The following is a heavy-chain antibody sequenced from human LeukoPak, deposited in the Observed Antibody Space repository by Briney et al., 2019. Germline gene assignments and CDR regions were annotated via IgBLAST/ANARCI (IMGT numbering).Heavy chain of an antibody. J-gene: IGHJ2*01. Sequence: PGGSLRLSCAASGFTFSSWVRQAPGKGLEWVSTISGSGGSRSYADSVKGRFTISRDNSKNTLYLQMNSLRAEDTAVYYCARATGSSWAARYFDLWGRGTLVTVSS. V-gene: IGHV3-23*01. CDR3: ARATGSSWAARYFDL. CDR2: ISGSGGSR. CDR1: GFTFSS. D-gene: IGHD6-13*01.